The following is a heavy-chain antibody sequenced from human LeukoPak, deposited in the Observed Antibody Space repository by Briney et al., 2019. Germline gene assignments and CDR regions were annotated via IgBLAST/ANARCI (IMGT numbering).Heavy chain of an antibody. CDR3: ARGNYYYYYMDV. CDR1: GFTFSDYY. CDR2: ISSSGDTI. Sequence: GGSLRLSCAASGFTFSDYYMNWIRQAPGKGLEWVSYISSSGDTIYYADSVKGRFTISRDNAKNSLYLQMNSLRAEDTAVYYCARGNYYYYYMDVWGKGTTVTISS. V-gene: IGHV3-11*04. J-gene: IGHJ6*03.